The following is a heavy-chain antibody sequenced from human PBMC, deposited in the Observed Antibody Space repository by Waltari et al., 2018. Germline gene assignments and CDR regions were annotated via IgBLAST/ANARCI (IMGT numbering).Heavy chain of an antibody. D-gene: IGHD2-15*01. CDR1: GGSISSGDYY. CDR3: ARGITVAALDT. CDR2: ISYTGTT. V-gene: IGHV4-30-4*08. J-gene: IGHJ5*02. Sequence: QVQLQESGPGLVKPSQTLSLTCTVSGGSISSGDYYWSWFRQPPGKVMEWIGYISYTGTTHYSPSLRSRVIMSIDTSKTQFSLKLSSVTAADTALYFCARGITVAALDTWGQGTLVTVSS.